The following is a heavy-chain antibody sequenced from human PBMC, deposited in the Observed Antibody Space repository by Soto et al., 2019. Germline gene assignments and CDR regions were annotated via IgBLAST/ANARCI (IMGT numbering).Heavy chain of an antibody. J-gene: IGHJ1*01. CDR3: ARSYSSGSLVEYFQH. CDR2: IKQDGSEK. V-gene: IGHV3-7*01. D-gene: IGHD6-19*01. CDR1: GFTFSSYW. Sequence: GGSLRLSCAASGFTFSSYWMSWVRQAPGKGLEWVANIKQDGSEKYYVDSVKGRFTISRDNAKNSLYLQMNSLRAEDTAVYYCARSYSSGSLVEYFQHWGQGTLVTVSS.